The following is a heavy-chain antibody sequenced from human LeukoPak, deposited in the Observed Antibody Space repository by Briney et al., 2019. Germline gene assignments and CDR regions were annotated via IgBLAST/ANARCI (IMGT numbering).Heavy chain of an antibody. Sequence: GGSLRLSCAASGFTFDDYAMHWVRQAPGKGLEWVSGISWNSGSIGYADSVKGRFTISRDNAKNSLYLQMNSLRAEDTALYYCAKDYYDSSGFFDYWGQGTLVTVSS. J-gene: IGHJ4*02. CDR1: GFTFDDYA. CDR2: ISWNSGSI. CDR3: AKDYYDSSGFFDY. V-gene: IGHV3-9*01. D-gene: IGHD3-22*01.